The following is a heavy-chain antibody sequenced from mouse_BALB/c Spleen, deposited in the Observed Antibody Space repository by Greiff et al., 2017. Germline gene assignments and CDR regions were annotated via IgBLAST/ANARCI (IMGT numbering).Heavy chain of an antibody. CDR3: AGGTATGDY. J-gene: IGHJ2*01. CDR1: GYTFTSYW. V-gene: IGHV1-7*01. Sequence: QVQLQQSGAELAKPGASVKMSCKASGYTFTSYWMHWVKQRPGQGLEWIGYINPSTGYTEYNQKFKDKATLTADKSSSTAYMQLSSLTSEDSAVYYCAGGTATGDYWGQGTTLTVSS. CDR2: INPSTGYT. D-gene: IGHD1-2*01.